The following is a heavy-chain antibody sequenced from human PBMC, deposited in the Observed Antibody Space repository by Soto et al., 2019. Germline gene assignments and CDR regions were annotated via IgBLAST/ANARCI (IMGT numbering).Heavy chain of an antibody. CDR2: IYSSGSN. J-gene: IGHJ4*02. CDR1: GGSISSYY. D-gene: IGHD6-6*01. V-gene: IGHV4-4*07. CDR3: ARMVRGGYSSSSAIDY. Sequence: QVQLQESGPGLVKSSETLSLTCTVSGGSISSYYWSWIRQPAGKGLEWIGRIYSSGSNNYNPSLKSRVNMSVDTSKNQFSLKLSSVTAADTAVYYCARMVRGGYSSSSAIDYWGQGTLVTVSS.